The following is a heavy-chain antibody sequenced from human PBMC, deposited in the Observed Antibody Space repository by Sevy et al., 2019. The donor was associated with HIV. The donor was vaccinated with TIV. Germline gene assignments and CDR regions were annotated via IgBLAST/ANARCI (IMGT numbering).Heavy chain of an antibody. CDR3: ARDLPSAVINPFYYYGLDV. Sequence: GGSLRLSCAASGFTFSSYGMHWVRQAPGKGLEWVAFIRYDGSNKYYADSVKCRFTISRDNSKNTLYLKMNSLRAEDTAVYYCARDLPSAVINPFYYYGLDVWGQGTTVTVSS. CDR1: GFTFSSYG. D-gene: IGHD3-22*01. V-gene: IGHV3-30*02. CDR2: IRYDGSNK. J-gene: IGHJ6*02.